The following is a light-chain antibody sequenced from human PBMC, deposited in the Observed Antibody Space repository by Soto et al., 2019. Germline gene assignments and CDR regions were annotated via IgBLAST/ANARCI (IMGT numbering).Light chain of an antibody. CDR1: QSVSSSY. V-gene: IGKV3-20*01. CDR2: GAS. J-gene: IGKJ4*01. CDR3: QQYGSSPLT. Sequence: EIVLTQSPGTLSLSPGERATLSCRASQSVSSSYLAWYQQKPGQAPRLLIYGASSRATGIPDRFSGSGSGTDFTLTISRLELEDFAVYYCQQYGSSPLTFGGGTQVDIK.